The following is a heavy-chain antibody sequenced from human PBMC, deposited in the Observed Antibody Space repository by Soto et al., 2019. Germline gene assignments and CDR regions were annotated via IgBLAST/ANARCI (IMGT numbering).Heavy chain of an antibody. CDR3: AGRSRGWYSVVFRDRHGGYYYGMDV. V-gene: IGHV4-59*01. CDR1: GGSISSYY. CDR2: IYYSGST. Sequence: SETLSLTCTVSGGSISSYYWSWIRQPPGKGLEWIGYIYYSGSTNYNPSLKSRVTISVDTSKNQFSLKLSSVTAADTAVYYCAGRSRGWYSVVFRDRHGGYYYGMDVWGQGTTVTVSS. J-gene: IGHJ6*02. D-gene: IGHD6-19*01.